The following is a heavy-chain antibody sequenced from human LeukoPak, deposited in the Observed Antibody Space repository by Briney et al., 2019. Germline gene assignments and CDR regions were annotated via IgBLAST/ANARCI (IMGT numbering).Heavy chain of an antibody. J-gene: IGHJ4*02. Sequence: SETLSLTCTVSGGSITSYYWSWIRQPPGKGLEWIGYISYSRSTNYNPSLKSRATMSLDTSKNQFSLNLNSVTAADTAVYYCARGERPGCDYWGRGTLVTVSS. CDR2: ISYSRST. D-gene: IGHD6-6*01. CDR1: GGSITSYY. V-gene: IGHV4-59*01. CDR3: ARGERPGCDY.